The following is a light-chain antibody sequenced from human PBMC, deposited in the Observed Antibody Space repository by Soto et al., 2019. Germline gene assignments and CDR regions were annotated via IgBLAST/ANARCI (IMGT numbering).Light chain of an antibody. V-gene: IGLV1-51*01. CDR1: SSNIGNNY. J-gene: IGLJ3*02. CDR3: GTWDSSLSAWV. CDR2: DNN. Sequence: QSVLTQPPSVSAAPGQKVTISCSGSSSNIGNNYVSWYQQLPGTAPKLLIYDNNMRPSGIPDRFSGSKSGTSATLGITGLQTGDEADYYCGTWDSSLSAWVFGGGTKVTVL.